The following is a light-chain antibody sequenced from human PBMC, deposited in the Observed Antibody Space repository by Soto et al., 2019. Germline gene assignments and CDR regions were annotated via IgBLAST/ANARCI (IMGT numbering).Light chain of an antibody. V-gene: IGKV1-9*01. CDR2: AAS. CDR1: QGISSY. CDR3: QQLNTYPPWT. J-gene: IGKJ1*01. Sequence: DIQLTQSPSFLSASVGDRVTITCRASQGISSYLAWYQQKPGKAPELLIYAASTLQSGVPSRFSGSGSGTDFTLTISSQQPEDSATYYCQQLNTYPPWTFGQGTKVEIK.